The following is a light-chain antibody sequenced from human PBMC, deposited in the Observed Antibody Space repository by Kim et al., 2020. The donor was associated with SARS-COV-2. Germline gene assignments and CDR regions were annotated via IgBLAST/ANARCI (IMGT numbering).Light chain of an antibody. CDR2: GAS. V-gene: IGKV3-20*01. CDR1: QSISSNY. CDR3: QQYGSSPGP. J-gene: IGKJ1*01. Sequence: STGERASPSCRASQSISSNYLAWYQQRPGKAPRLLIYGASSRATGVPDRFSGSGSGTDFTLTINRLEPEDFAVYFCQQYGSSPGPFGLGTKVDIK.